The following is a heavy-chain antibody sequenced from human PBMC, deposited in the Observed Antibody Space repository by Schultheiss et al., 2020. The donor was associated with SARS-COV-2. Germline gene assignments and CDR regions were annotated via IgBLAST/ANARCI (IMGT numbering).Heavy chain of an antibody. D-gene: IGHD7-27*01. Sequence: ASVKVSCKASGYTFTGYYMHWVRQAPGQGLEWMGWINPNSGGTNYAQKFQGRVTMTRDTSTSTAYMELSRLRSDDTAVYYCARVKGRGSGDLGYWGQGTLVTVSS. J-gene: IGHJ4*02. CDR2: INPNSGGT. V-gene: IGHV1-2*02. CDR1: GYTFTGYY. CDR3: ARVKGRGSGDLGY.